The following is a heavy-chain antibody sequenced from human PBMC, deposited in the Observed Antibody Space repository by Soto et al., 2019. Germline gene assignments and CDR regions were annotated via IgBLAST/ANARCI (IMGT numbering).Heavy chain of an antibody. V-gene: IGHV3-30*18. D-gene: IGHD6-13*01. CDR3: AKPRYSSSWYPIDY. CDR2: ISYDGNNK. J-gene: IGHJ4*02. CDR1: GFTFTS. Sequence: GGSLRLSCAVSGFTFTSMHWVRQAPGKGLEWVAIISYDGNNKYYLDSVKGRFTISRDNSKNTLYLQMNSLRAEDTAVYYCAKPRYSSSWYPIDYWGQGTLVTVSS.